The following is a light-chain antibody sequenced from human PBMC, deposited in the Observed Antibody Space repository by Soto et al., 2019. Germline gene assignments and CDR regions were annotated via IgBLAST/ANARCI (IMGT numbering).Light chain of an antibody. CDR3: QSYDSSLSGSV. CDR2: GNS. J-gene: IGLJ3*02. Sequence: QPVLTQPPSVSGAPGQRVTISCTGSSSNIGAGYDVHWYKHLPGTAPKLLTYGNSNRPSGVPDRFSGSKSGTSASLAITGLQAEDEADYYCQSYDSSLSGSVFGGGTKLTVL. CDR1: SSNIGAGYD. V-gene: IGLV1-40*01.